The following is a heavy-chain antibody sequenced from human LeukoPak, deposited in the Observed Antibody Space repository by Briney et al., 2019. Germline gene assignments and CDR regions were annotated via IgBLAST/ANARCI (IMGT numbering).Heavy chain of an antibody. CDR3: ARNLEVVSYYYYYMDV. D-gene: IGHD2-15*01. V-gene: IGHV1-2*02. Sequence: ASVKVSCKASGYTFTGYFIHWVRQAPGQGLEWMGWINPNSGGTNYAQKLQGRVTMTRDTSISTAYMELNRLRSDDTAVYYCARNLEVVSYYYYYMDVWGKGTTVTVSS. CDR2: INPNSGGT. CDR1: GYTFTGYF. J-gene: IGHJ6*03.